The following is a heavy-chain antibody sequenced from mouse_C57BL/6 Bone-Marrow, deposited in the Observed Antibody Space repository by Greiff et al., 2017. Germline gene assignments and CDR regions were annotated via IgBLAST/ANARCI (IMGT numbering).Heavy chain of an antibody. V-gene: IGHV1-22*01. J-gene: IGHJ1*03. CDR1: GYTFTDYN. CDR3: AGRGLRVGSNWYFDV. D-gene: IGHD1-1*01. CDR2: INPNNGGT. Sequence: EVQLQQSGPELVKPGASVKMSCKASGYTFTDYNMHWVKQSNGKSLEWIGYINPNNGGTSYNQKFKGKATLTVNKSSSTAYMELRSLTSEDAAVYYCAGRGLRVGSNWYFDVWGTGATVTVSS.